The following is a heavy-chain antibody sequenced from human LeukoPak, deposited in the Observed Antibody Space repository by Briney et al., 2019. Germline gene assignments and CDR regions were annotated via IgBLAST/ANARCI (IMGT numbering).Heavy chain of an antibody. V-gene: IGHV4-34*01. CDR1: GGSFSGYY. J-gene: IGHJ4*02. CDR2: INHSGGT. D-gene: IGHD4-23*01. CDR3: ARDPGRGLRWSHFDY. Sequence: SETLSLTCAVYGGSFSGYYWSWIRQPPGKGLEWIGEINHSGGTNYNPSLKSRVTISVDTSKNQFSLKLSSVTAADTAVYYCARDPGRGLRWSHFDYWGQGTLVTVSS.